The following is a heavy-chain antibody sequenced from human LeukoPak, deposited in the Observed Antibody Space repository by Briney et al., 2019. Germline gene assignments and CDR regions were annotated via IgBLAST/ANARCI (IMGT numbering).Heavy chain of an antibody. J-gene: IGHJ6*04. Sequence: ASVKVSCKASGYTFTGYYMHWVRQAPGQGLEWMGRINPNSGGTIYAQKFQGRVTMTRDTSISTAYMELSRLRSDDTAVYYCARDPNNWNLDVWGKGTTVTVSS. CDR3: ARDPNNWNLDV. V-gene: IGHV1-2*06. D-gene: IGHD1-20*01. CDR2: INPNSGGT. CDR1: GYTFTGYY.